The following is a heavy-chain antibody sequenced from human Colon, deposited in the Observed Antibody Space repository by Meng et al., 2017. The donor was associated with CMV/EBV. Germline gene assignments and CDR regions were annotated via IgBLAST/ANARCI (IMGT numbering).Heavy chain of an antibody. CDR3: ANYYYGSGSYYKRGFV. V-gene: IGHV3-23*01. J-gene: IGHJ4*02. CDR1: FTFRSYA. CDR2: ISGSGGNT. Sequence: FTFRSYAMSWARQAPGKGLEWVSGISGSGGNTYYADSVKGRFTISRDNSKNTVYLQMNSLRSEDTAIYYCANYYYGSGSYYKRGFVWGQGTLVTVSS. D-gene: IGHD3-10*01.